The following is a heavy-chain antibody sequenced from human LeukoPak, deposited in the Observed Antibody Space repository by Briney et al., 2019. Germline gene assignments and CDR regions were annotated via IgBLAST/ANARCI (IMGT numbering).Heavy chain of an antibody. D-gene: IGHD5-24*01. CDR3: ARDQIEMATIMDYYYGMDV. V-gene: IGHV4-39*02. Sequence: SETLSLTCTVSGGSISSYYWGWIRQPPGKGLEWIGSIYYSGSTYYNPSLRSRVTISVDTSKNQFSLQLNSVTPEDTAVYYCARDQIEMATIMDYYYGMDVWGQGTTVTVSS. CDR2: IYYSGST. CDR1: GGSISSYY. J-gene: IGHJ6*02.